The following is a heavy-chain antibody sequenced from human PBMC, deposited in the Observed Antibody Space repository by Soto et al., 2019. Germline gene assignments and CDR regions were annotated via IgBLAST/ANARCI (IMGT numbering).Heavy chain of an antibody. J-gene: IGHJ4*02. CDR3: ARKPAGSSWCSWSFDY. Sequence: PGESLKISCKGSGYSFTSYWIGWVRQMPGKGLEWMGIIYPGDSDTRYSPSFQGQVTISADKSISTAYLQWSSLKASDTAMYYCARKPAGSSWCSWSFDYWGQGTLVTVSS. CDR1: GYSFTSYW. V-gene: IGHV5-51*01. CDR2: IYPGDSDT. D-gene: IGHD6-13*01.